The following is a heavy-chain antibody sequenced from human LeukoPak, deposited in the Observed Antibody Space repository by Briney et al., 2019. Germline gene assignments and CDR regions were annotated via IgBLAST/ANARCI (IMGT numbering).Heavy chain of an antibody. J-gene: IGHJ4*02. CDR3: AKVGIESGYDSESFDY. D-gene: IGHD5-12*01. CDR1: GFTFSSYA. Sequence: GGSLRLSCAASGFTFSSYAMTWVRQAPGMGLEWVSGITGSGHTTFYADSVKGRFTISRDNSKNTLYLQMNSLRAEDTAVYYCAKVGIESGYDSESFDYWGQGTLVTVSS. V-gene: IGHV3-23*01. CDR2: ITGSGHTT.